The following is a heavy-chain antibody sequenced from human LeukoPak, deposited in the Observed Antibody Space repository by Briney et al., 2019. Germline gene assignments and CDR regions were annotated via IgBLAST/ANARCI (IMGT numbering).Heavy chain of an antibody. CDR2: ISNSGSTV. CDR1: GFTFSGYE. Sequence: GGSLRLSCAASGFTFSGYEMNWVRQAPGKGLEWISYISNSGSTVYYADSVKGRFTISRDNAKNSLFLQLNSLRAEDTAVYYCARDKGSGSYYPFDYWGQGTLVTVSS. D-gene: IGHD3-10*01. CDR3: ARDKGSGSYYPFDY. V-gene: IGHV3-48*03. J-gene: IGHJ4*02.